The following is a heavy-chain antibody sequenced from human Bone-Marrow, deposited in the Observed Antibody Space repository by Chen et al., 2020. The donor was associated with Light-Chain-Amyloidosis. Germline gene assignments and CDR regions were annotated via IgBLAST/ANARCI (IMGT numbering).Heavy chain of an antibody. D-gene: IGHD3-16*02. V-gene: IGHV4-39*01. J-gene: IGHJ5*02. Sequence: QLQLQESGPGLVKPSETLSLTCTVSGDSINSSPYFWGWIRQSPGNGLEWIGTVFSTGTTYYNPSLKSRLTIPVDTSKNQFSLKLSSVTAADTAVYYCARHPRYLDWFDPWGQVTLVIVS. CDR1: GDSINSSPYF. CDR3: ARHPRYLDWFDP. CDR2: VFSTGTT.